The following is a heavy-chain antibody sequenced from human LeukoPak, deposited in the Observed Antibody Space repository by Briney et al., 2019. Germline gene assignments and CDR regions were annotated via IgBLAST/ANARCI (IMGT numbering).Heavy chain of an antibody. D-gene: IGHD3-3*01. CDR1: GFTFDDYG. CDR3: ARDIPTFGVVSENP. J-gene: IGHJ5*02. CDR2: INWNGGST. Sequence: GGSLRLSCAASGFTFDDYGMSWVRQAPGKGLEWVSGINWNGGSTGYADSVKGRFTISRDNAKNSLYLQMNSLRAGDTALYYCARDIPTFGVVSENPWGQGTLVTVSS. V-gene: IGHV3-20*04.